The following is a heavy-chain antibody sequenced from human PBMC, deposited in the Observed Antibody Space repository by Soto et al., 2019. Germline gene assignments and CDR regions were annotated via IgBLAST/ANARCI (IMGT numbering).Heavy chain of an antibody. CDR2: INPDNGNT. CDR1: GYPFTRYT. D-gene: IGHD2-15*01. CDR3: ARGIATGQLDP. V-gene: IGHV1-3*01. Sequence: GGSGKVCFKASGYPFTRYTMNLVRQAPGQRLEWMGWINPDNGNTKSSQKFQDRVIITRDTSASTAYMDLSSLRSEDTAVYYCARGIATGQLDPWGQGTMVTVSS. J-gene: IGHJ5*02.